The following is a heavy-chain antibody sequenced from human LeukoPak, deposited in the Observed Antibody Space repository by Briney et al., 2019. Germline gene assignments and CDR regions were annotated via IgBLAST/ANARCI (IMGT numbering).Heavy chain of an antibody. J-gene: IGHJ4*02. V-gene: IGHV3-23*01. D-gene: IGHD6-13*01. CDR2: ISGSGGTT. Sequence: GESLRLSCAASGFTFSSYAMNWVRQAPGKGLEWVSAISGSGGTTYYADSVKGRFTISRDNSKNTLYLQMNSLRAEDTAVYYCAKPGYSSSWTHFDYWGQGALVTVSS. CDR3: AKPGYSSSWTHFDY. CDR1: GFTFSSYA.